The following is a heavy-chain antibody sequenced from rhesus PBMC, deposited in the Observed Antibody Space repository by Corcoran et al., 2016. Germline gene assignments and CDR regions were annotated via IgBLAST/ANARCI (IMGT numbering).Heavy chain of an antibody. CDR1: GGSISSNY. CDR3: ARQLVVVDGFDV. J-gene: IGHJ5-1*01. D-gene: IGHD2-21*01. Sequence: QVQLQQWGEGLVKPSETLSLTCAVYGGSISSNYWSWIRQPPGKGLEWIGRIRSGGSTTSNPSLNSRVTISIDTSKNQFSLKLSSVTAADTAVYYCARQLVVVDGFDVWGPGVLVTVSS. CDR2: IRSGGST. V-gene: IGHV4-160*01.